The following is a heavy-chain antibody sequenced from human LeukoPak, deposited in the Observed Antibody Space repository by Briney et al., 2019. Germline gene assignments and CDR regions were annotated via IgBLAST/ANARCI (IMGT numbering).Heavy chain of an antibody. J-gene: IGHJ3*02. CDR3: ARGPDAFDI. CDR2: ISSSSSTI. Sequence: GGSLRLSCAASGFAFSSYSMNWVRQAPGKGLEWVSYISSSSSTIYYADSVKGRFTISRDNAKNSLYLQMNSLRAEDTAVYYCARGPDAFDIWGQGTMVTVSS. CDR1: GFAFSSYS. V-gene: IGHV3-48*01.